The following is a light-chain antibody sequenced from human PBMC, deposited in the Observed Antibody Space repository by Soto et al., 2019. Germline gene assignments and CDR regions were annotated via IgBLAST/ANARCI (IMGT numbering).Light chain of an antibody. Sequence: DFQMTQSPSTLSAAVGDRVAITCRASQTISSWLAWYQQKPGKAPKLLTYGASNLESGVPSRFSGSGSGTEFTLTVTTLQPDDFATYFCQLYNRNTWSFGPGTKVDI. V-gene: IGKV1-5*01. CDR1: QTISSW. CDR2: GAS. CDR3: QLYNRNTWS. J-gene: IGKJ1*01.